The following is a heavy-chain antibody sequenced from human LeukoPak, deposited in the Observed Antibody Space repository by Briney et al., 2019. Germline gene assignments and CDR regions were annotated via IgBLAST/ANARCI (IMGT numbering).Heavy chain of an antibody. CDR3: ARSIAVAGPVAYDAFDI. CDR1: AGSISSGDYY. CDR2: IYYSGST. J-gene: IGHJ3*02. V-gene: IGHV4-30-4*01. Sequence: PSETLSLTGTVSAGSISSGDYYWRWIRQPPGKGLEWIGYIYYSGSTYYNPALKSRVTISVDTSKNQLSLKLSSVTAADTAVYYCARSIAVAGPVAYDAFDIWGQGTMVTVSS. D-gene: IGHD6-19*01.